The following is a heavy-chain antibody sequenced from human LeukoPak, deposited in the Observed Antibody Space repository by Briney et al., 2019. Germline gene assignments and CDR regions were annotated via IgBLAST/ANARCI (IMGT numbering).Heavy chain of an antibody. V-gene: IGHV1-18*01. Sequence: ASVKVSCKASGYTFTSYGISWVRQAPGQGLEWMGWISAYNGNTNYAQKLQGRVTMTTDTSTSTAYMELRSLRSDDTAVYYCARAFKDSSSRGWFDPWGQGTLVTVSS. J-gene: IGHJ5*02. CDR3: ARAFKDSSSRGWFDP. CDR1: GYTFTSYG. CDR2: ISAYNGNT. D-gene: IGHD6-13*01.